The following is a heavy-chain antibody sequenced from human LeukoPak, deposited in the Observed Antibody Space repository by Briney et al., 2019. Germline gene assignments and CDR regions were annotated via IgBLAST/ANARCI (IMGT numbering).Heavy chain of an antibody. D-gene: IGHD5-24*01. V-gene: IGHV1-69*05. Sequence: SVKVSCKASGGTFSSYAISWARQAPGQGLEWMGRIIPIFGTANYAQKFQGRVTITTDESTSTAYMELRSLRSEDTAVYYCARDSGTIKVKGYFDYWGQGTLVTVSS. CDR1: GGTFSSYA. CDR2: IIPIFGTA. CDR3: ARDSGTIKVKGYFDY. J-gene: IGHJ4*02.